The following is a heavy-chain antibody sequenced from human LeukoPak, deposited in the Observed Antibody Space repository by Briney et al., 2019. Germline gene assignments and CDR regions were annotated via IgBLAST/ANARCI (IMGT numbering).Heavy chain of an antibody. CDR1: GGSFSGYY. Sequence: SETLSLTCAVYGGSFSGYYWSWIRQPPGKGLEWIGEINHSGSTNYNPSLTSRVTISVDTSKNQFSLKLSSVTAADTAVHYCARGLGYYRYCGQGTLVTVSS. D-gene: IGHD3-3*01. V-gene: IGHV4-34*01. CDR3: ARGLGYYRY. CDR2: INHSGST. J-gene: IGHJ4*02.